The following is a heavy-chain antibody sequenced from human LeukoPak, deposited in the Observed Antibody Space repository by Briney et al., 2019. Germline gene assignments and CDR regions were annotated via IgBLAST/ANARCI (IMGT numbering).Heavy chain of an antibody. CDR3: ARDCSSTSCHDAFDI. Sequence: ASVKVSCKASGYTFTSYGISWVRQAPGQGLEWMGWISAYNGNTNYAQKLQGRVTMTTDTSTSTAYTELRSLRSDDTAVYYCARDCSSTSCHDAFDIWGQGTMVTVSS. CDR1: GYTFTSYG. D-gene: IGHD2-2*01. J-gene: IGHJ3*02. CDR2: ISAYNGNT. V-gene: IGHV1-18*01.